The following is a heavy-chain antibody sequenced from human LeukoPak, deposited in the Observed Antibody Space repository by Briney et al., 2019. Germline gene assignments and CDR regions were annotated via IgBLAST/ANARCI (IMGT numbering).Heavy chain of an antibody. Sequence: GGSLRLSCAASGFTFIDYDMHWVRQVIGKGLEWVSAIGIRGDTHYSGSVKGRFTISRENAESSLYLQMNSLRAEDTAVYYCARDYKYAFDNWGQGTLVTVSS. J-gene: IGHJ4*02. V-gene: IGHV3-13*01. D-gene: IGHD5-24*01. CDR3: ARDYKYAFDN. CDR2: IGIRGDT. CDR1: GFTFIDYD.